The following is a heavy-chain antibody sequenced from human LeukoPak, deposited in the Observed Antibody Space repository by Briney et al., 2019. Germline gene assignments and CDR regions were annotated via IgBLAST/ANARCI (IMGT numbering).Heavy chain of an antibody. CDR1: GGSISSYY. D-gene: IGHD3-10*01. CDR2: IHYRGST. V-gene: IGHV4-59*08. CDR3: ARLKLHYYGSGSYAFDV. Sequence: SETLSLTCTVSGGSISSYYWSWIRQPPGKGLEWIGNIHYRGSTNYTPSFKSRVTMSVDTSKTQFSLRLTSVTASDTAMYFCARLKLHYYGSGSYAFDVWGQGKMVAVSS. J-gene: IGHJ3*01.